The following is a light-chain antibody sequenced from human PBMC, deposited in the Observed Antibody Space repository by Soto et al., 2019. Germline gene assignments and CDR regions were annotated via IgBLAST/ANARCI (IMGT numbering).Light chain of an antibody. J-gene: IGKJ1*01. V-gene: IGKV3-20*01. CDR2: GAS. CDR3: QQYNNWPRT. CDR1: QSVSSSY. Sequence: IVLTQSPGTLSLSPWERATLSCRASQSVSSSYLAWYQQKPGQAPRLLIYGASSRATGIPDRFSGSGSGTEFTLTINSLQSEDFAVYYCQQYNNWPRTFGQGTKVDI.